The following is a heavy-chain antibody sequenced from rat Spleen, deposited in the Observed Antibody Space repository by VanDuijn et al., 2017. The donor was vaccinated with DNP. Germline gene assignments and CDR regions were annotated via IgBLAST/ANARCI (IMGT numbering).Heavy chain of an antibody. D-gene: IGHD1-2*01. CDR2: MWYDGDT. CDR3: ARDRPIASASPYGMDA. CDR1: GFSLNSYS. V-gene: IGHV2-34*01. Sequence: QVQLKESGPGLVQPSETLSLTCTVSGFSLNSYSVSWVRQPSGKGPEWMGRMWYDGDTIYNPALNSRLSISRDTSKNQVVLKMNSLQTDDTGTYYCARDRPIASASPYGMDAWGQGTSVTVSS. J-gene: IGHJ4*01.